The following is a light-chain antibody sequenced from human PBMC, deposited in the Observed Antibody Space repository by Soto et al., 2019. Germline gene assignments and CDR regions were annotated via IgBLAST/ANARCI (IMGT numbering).Light chain of an antibody. CDR2: DVS. J-gene: IGLJ1*01. CDR3: CSYAGNYTYV. V-gene: IGLV2-11*01. Sequence: VLTQPRSVSGSPGQSGTISCTGTSSDVGGYNYVSWYQQHPGKAPKLMIYDVSKRPSGVPDRFSGSKSDNTASLTISGLQAEDEADYYCCSYAGNYTYVFGTGTKVTVL. CDR1: SSDVGGYNY.